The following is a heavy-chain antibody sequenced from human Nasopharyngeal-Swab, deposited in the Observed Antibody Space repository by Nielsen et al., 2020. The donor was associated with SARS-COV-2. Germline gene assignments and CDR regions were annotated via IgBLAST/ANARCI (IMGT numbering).Heavy chain of an antibody. V-gene: IGHV4-30-4*01. J-gene: IGHJ4*02. D-gene: IGHD3-22*01. CDR1: GGSISSSDYY. CDR2: IYYSGST. CDR3: ARDAPPYDSSGGRVRYFDY. Sequence: SETLSLTCTVSGGSISSSDYYWSWIRQPPGKGLEWIGYIYYSGSTYYNPSLKSRVTISVDTSKNQFSLKLSSVTAADTAVYYCARDAPPYDSSGGRVRYFDYWGQGTLVTVSS.